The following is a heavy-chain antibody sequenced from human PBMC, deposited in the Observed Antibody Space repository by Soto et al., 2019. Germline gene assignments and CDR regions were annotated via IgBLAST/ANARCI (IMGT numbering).Heavy chain of an antibody. J-gene: IGHJ4*02. CDR2: ISAYNGNK. CDR1: GYTFTSYG. Sequence: QVQLVQSGAEVKKPGASVKVSCKASGYTFTSYGISWVQQAPGQGLEWMGWISAYNGNKKYAQKLQGRVTMTTDRDTSTDYLELRSLNPDDTAVYYCARDVAICMDDYWGQGTVVSVSS. D-gene: IGHD2-8*01. CDR3: ARDVAICMDDY. V-gene: IGHV1-18*01.